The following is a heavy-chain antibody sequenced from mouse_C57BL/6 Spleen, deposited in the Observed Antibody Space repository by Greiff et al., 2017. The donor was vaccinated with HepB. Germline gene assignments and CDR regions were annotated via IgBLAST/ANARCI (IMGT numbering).Heavy chain of an antibody. Sequence: QVQLQQSGAELARPGASVKLSCKASGYTFTSYGISWVKQRTGQGLEWIGEIYPRSGNTYYNEKFKGKATLTADKSSSTAYMELRSLTSEDSAVYFCARKTVVAECSAMGCWGTGPSVTVS. CDR3: ARKTVVAECSAMGC. J-gene: IGHJ4*01. D-gene: IGHD1-1*01. CDR1: GYTFTSYG. CDR2: IYPRSGNT. V-gene: IGHV1-81*01.